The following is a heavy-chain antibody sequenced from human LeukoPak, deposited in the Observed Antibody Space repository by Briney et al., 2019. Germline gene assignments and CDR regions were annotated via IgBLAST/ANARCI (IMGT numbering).Heavy chain of an antibody. D-gene: IGHD2-15*01. J-gene: IGHJ4*02. CDR1: GYTFTSYG. V-gene: IGHV1-18*01. CDR2: ISAYNGDT. CDR3: VVVAIFDY. Sequence: VASVKVSCKASGYTFTSYGISWVRQAPGQGLEWMGWISAYNGDTNYAQKLQGRVTMTTDTSTSTAYMELRSLRSDDTAVYYCVVVAIFDYWGQGTRVTVSS.